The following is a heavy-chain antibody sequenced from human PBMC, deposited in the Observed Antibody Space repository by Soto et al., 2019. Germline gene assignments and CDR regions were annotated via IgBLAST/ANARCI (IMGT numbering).Heavy chain of an antibody. CDR2: TYYGSRFFS. V-gene: IGHV6-1*02. CDR1: GDSVSSYSAA. Sequence: QVQLQQSGPGLVKPSQTLSLTCAISGDSVSSYSAAWNWIRQSPSGGLEWLGRTYYGSRFFSDYAESVKSRIIINPDTSKNQFSLQLKSVTPEDTAVYYCVRDRYSSSGWFDPWGQGTPVTVSS. J-gene: IGHJ5*02. D-gene: IGHD3-10*01. CDR3: VRDRYSSSGWFDP.